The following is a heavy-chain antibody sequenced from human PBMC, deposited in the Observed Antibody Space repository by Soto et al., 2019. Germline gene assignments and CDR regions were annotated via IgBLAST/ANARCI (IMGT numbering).Heavy chain of an antibody. V-gene: IGHV4-38-2*02. CDR2: IYHSGIT. Sequence: ASETLSLTCAVSGYSISSGYYWCWIRLPPGKGLVWIGSIYHSGITYYNPSLKSRVNISVDTSKNQFSLKLRSVTAADTAVYYCARDYRYCTNGVCYTGWFEPWGQGTMVTVSS. D-gene: IGHD2-8*01. CDR1: GYSISSGYY. CDR3: ARDYRYCTNGVCYTGWFEP. J-gene: IGHJ5*02.